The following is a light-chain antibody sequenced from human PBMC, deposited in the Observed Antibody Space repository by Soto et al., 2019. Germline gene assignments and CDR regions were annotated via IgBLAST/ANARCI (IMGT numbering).Light chain of an antibody. Sequence: EIVLTQSPATLSLSPGERATLSCRASQSVSIYLAWYQQKPGQAPRLLIYDASNRVIGIPARFSGSGSGTDFSLTISSLEPEDFAVYYCQQRSSWPLTFVGGIKVEIK. CDR2: DAS. CDR3: QQRSSWPLT. V-gene: IGKV3-11*01. J-gene: IGKJ4*01. CDR1: QSVSIY.